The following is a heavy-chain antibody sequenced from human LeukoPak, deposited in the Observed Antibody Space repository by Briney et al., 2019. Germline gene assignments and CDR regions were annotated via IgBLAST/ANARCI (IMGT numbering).Heavy chain of an antibody. CDR3: ARGTEVPAAILYFF. Sequence: GAPVMVSCKASGYTFTGYYMHWVRQAPGQGLEWMGWINPNSGGTNYAQKFQGRVTMTRDTSISTAYMELSRLRSDDTAVYYCARGTEVPAAILYFFWGQGTLVTVSS. J-gene: IGHJ4*02. CDR2: INPNSGGT. V-gene: IGHV1-2*02. D-gene: IGHD2-2*02. CDR1: GYTFTGYY.